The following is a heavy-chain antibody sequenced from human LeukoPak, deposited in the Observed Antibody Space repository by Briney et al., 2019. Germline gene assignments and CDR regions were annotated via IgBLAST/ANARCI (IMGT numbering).Heavy chain of an antibody. CDR1: GGTFNSYA. D-gene: IGHD6-13*01. CDR2: ISAYNGNT. Sequence: ASVKVSCKASGGTFNSYAISWVRQAPGQGLEWMGWISAYNGNTNYAQKFQGRVTMTTDTSTSTAYMELRSLRSDDTAVYYCARGVQQLPNRYFDYWGQGTLVTVSS. J-gene: IGHJ4*02. V-gene: IGHV1-18*01. CDR3: ARGVQQLPNRYFDY.